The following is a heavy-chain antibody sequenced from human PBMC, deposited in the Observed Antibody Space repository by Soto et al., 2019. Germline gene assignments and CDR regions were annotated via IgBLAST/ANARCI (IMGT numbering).Heavy chain of an antibody. CDR1: GYSFTTYD. CDR3: ATSYDSGFDP. J-gene: IGHJ5*02. CDR2: ISPYNGNT. D-gene: IGHD3-3*01. Sequence: ASVKVSCKASGYSFTTYDISWLRQAPGQGLGWMGRISPYNGNTNYAQNFQDRVTMTADTSSSTAYMELRGLRSDDTAIYYCATSYDSGFDPWGQGTLVTVS. V-gene: IGHV1-18*04.